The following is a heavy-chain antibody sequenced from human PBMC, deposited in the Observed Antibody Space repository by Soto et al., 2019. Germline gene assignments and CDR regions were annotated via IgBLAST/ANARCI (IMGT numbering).Heavy chain of an antibody. CDR1: GFNFGDYW. Sequence: GGSLRLSCAASGFNFGDYWMSWVRQAPGKGLEWVASIKRDGSEKVYADSVKDRLTISRDNVNNALYLQMNSLRAEDTAVYYCARILYCSGGSCRYGMDVWGQGTTVTV. CDR2: IKRDGSEK. J-gene: IGHJ6*02. V-gene: IGHV3-7*01. CDR3: ARILYCSGGSCRYGMDV. D-gene: IGHD2-15*01.